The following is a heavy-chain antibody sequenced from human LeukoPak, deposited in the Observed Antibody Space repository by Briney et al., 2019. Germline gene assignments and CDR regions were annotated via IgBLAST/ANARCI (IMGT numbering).Heavy chain of an antibody. CDR1: GGSISSGSYY. J-gene: IGHJ4*02. CDR3: ARDSPTHTYYFDY. Sequence: ASETLSLTCTVSGGSISSGSYYWSWIRQPAGKGLEWIGRIYTSGSTNYNPSLKSRVTISVDTSKNQFSLKLSSVTAADTAVYYCARDSPTHTYYFDYWGQGTLVTVSS. V-gene: IGHV4-61*02. CDR2: IYTSGST. D-gene: IGHD3-16*01.